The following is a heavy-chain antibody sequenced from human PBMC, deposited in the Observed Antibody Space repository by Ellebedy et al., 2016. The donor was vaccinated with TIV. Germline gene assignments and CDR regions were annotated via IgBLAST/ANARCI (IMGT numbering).Heavy chain of an antibody. CDR3: ARDRGGSYDY. Sequence: SETLSLTCTVSGGSISSYYWSWIRQPPGKGLEWIGYIYYSGSTNYNPSLKSRVTISVDTSKNQFSLRLSSVTAADTAVYYCARDRGGSYDYWGQGTLVTVSS. CDR2: IYYSGST. CDR1: GGSISSYY. J-gene: IGHJ4*02. V-gene: IGHV4-59*01. D-gene: IGHD1-26*01.